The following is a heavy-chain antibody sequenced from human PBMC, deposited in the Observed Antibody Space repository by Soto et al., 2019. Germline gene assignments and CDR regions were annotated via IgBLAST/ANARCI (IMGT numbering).Heavy chain of an antibody. Sequence: GASVKVSCKASGYTFTSYYMHWVRQAPGQGLEWMGIINPSGGSTSYAQKFQGRVTMTRDTSTSTVYMELSSLRSEDTAVYYCARDNAPRLRYFDWLLTSHTFDYWGQGTLVTVSS. CDR3: ARDNAPRLRYFDWLLTSHTFDY. CDR1: GYTFTSYY. V-gene: IGHV1-46*01. D-gene: IGHD3-9*01. J-gene: IGHJ4*02. CDR2: INPSGGST.